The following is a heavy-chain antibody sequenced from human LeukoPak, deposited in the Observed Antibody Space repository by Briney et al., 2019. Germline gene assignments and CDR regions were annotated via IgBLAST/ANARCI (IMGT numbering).Heavy chain of an antibody. V-gene: IGHV4-38-2*02. D-gene: IGHD4-17*01. Sequence: SETLSLTCTVSGYSISSGYYWGWIRQPPGKGLEWIGSIYYSGSTYYNPSLKSRVTISVDTSKNQFSLKLSSVTAADTAVYYCASAAYGDYIDYWGQGTLVTVSS. CDR3: ASAAYGDYIDY. J-gene: IGHJ4*02. CDR2: IYYSGST. CDR1: GYSISSGYY.